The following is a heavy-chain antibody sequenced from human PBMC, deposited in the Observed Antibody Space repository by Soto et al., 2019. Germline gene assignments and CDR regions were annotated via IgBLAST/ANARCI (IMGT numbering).Heavy chain of an antibody. CDR1: GFTFSSYW. CDR2: INIDGSRI. J-gene: IGHJ4*02. D-gene: IGHD6-19*01. Sequence: GGSLRLSCAASGFTFSSYWMHWVRQAPGKGLEWVSRINIDGSRISYVDSVKGRCTISRDNAKNSLYLQMNSLRAEDTAVYYCARDGYSSGWGIDYWGQGTLVTVSS. V-gene: IGHV3-74*01. CDR3: ARDGYSSGWGIDY.